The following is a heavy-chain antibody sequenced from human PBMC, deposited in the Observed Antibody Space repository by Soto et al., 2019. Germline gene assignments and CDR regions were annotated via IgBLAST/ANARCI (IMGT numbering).Heavy chain of an antibody. V-gene: IGHV3-30*18. J-gene: IGHJ3*02. CDR3: AKDSSGSYFADAFDI. Sequence: QVQLVESGGGVVQPGRSLRLSCAASGFTFSGYGMHWVRQAPGKGLEWVAVISYDGSNKYYADSVKGRFTISRDNSKNTLYLQMNSLRAEDTAVYYCAKDSSGSYFADAFDIWGQGTMVTVSS. CDR1: GFTFSGYG. D-gene: IGHD1-26*01. CDR2: ISYDGSNK.